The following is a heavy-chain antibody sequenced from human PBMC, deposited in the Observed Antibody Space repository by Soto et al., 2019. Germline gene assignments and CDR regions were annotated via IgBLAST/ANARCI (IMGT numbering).Heavy chain of an antibody. CDR2: INESGRT. V-gene: IGHV4-34*01. J-gene: IGHJ4*02. D-gene: IGHD1-1*01. Sequence: QVQLQQWGAGLVKPSETLSLSCAVYGQSFSGYSWTWIRQPPGKGLEWIGEINESGRTYYIPSLKSRVTIATDTSKNQFSLKLSSVSAADTAAYFCARGSGIVALPGELEDVNYDYWGQGTLVNVSS. CDR1: GQSFSGYS. CDR3: ARGSGIVALPGELEDVNYDY.